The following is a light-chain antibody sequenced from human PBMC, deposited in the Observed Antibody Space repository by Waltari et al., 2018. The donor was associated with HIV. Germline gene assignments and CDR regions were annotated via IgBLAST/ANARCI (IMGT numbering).Light chain of an antibody. CDR2: GAS. Sequence: ERVMRQPTAILSVCPGERATLTSRASNSVIKNLAWYQQKPGQAPRLLISGASTRATGIPDRFSGSGSGTEFTLTISSLQSEDVAVYSCQQYNDWPVTFGQGTRLEIK. CDR3: QQYNDWPVT. CDR1: NSVIKN. V-gene: IGKV3-15*01. J-gene: IGKJ5*01.